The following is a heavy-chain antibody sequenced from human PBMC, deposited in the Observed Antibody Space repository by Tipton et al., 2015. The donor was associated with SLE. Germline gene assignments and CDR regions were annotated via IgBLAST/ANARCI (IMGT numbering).Heavy chain of an antibody. CDR1: GGSISSGSFS. CDR2: IHHNGFT. D-gene: IGHD7-27*01. Sequence: TLSLTCAVSGGSISSGSFSWSWIRQPPGKGLEWIGYIHHNGFTYNTPSLKSRVSISMDRSNNQFSLKLTSVTAADTAIYFCARDGPTWGYYYYMDVWGKGTTVTVSS. J-gene: IGHJ6*03. CDR3: ARDGPTWGYYYYMDV. V-gene: IGHV4-30-2*01.